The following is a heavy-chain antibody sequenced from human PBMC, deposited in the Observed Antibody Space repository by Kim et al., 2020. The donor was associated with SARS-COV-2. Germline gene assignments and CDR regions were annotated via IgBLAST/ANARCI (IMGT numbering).Heavy chain of an antibody. CDR3: ARDSTGVLGGVDY. J-gene: IGHJ4*02. D-gene: IGHD2-2*01. CDR2: IYHSGST. V-gene: IGHV4-4*02. CDR1: GGSISSSNW. Sequence: SETLSLTCAVSGGSISSSNWWSWVRQPPGKGLEWIGEIYHSGSTNYNPSLKSRVTISVDKSKNQFSLKLNSVTAADTAVYYCARDSTGVLGGVDYWGQGTLVTVSS.